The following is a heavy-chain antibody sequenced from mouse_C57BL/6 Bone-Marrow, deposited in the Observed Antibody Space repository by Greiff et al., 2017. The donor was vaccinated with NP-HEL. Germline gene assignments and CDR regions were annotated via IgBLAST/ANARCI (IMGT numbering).Heavy chain of an antibody. V-gene: IGHV1-77*01. J-gene: IGHJ2*01. CDR3: ALTTGVGGG. CDR2: IGPGSGST. CDR1: GYTFTDSY. D-gene: IGHD1-1*01. Sequence: QVHVKQSGAELVKPGASVKISCKASGYTFTDSYINWVKQRPGQGLEWIGKIGPGSGSTYYNEKFTGKATLTADKSSSPAYMQLSSLTSEDSAVYFCALTTGVGGGWGQGTTLTVSS.